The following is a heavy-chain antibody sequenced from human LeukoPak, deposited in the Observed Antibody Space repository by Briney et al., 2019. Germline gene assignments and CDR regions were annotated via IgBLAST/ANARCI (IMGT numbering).Heavy chain of an antibody. CDR1: GDSIRTYY. CDR3: ARALTPGYCSGGACSYFDY. Sequence: KPSETLSLTCTVSGDSIRTYYWSWIRQPPGEGLEWIGSIYYSGSTNYNPSLKGRVTISLDTPKNQFSLKVSSVTAADTAVYYCARALTPGYCSGGACSYFDYWGQGTLVTVSS. J-gene: IGHJ4*02. CDR2: IYYSGST. D-gene: IGHD2-15*01. V-gene: IGHV4-59*01.